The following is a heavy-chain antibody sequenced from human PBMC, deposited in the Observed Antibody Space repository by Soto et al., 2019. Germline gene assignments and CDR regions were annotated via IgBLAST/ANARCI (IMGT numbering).Heavy chain of an antibody. CDR2: ISSSSSYI. CDR1: GFTFSSYS. J-gene: IGHJ6*02. V-gene: IGHV3-21*01. Sequence: ESGGGLVKPGGSLRLSCAASGFTFSSYSMNWVRQAPGKGLEWVSSISSSSSYIYYADSVKGRFTISRDNAKNSLYLQMNSLRAEDAAVYYCARGDPARDHGMDVWGQGTTVTVSS. CDR3: ARGDPARDHGMDV. D-gene: IGHD6-6*01.